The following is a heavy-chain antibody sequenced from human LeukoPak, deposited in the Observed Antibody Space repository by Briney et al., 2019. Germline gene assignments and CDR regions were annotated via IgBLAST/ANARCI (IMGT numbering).Heavy chain of an antibody. J-gene: IGHJ6*02. D-gene: IGHD6-19*01. CDR2: ISYDGSNK. CDR3: AKVLRGEQWLVMGMDV. V-gene: IGHV3-30*18. CDR1: GFTFSSYG. Sequence: GGSLRLSCAASGFTFSSYGMHWVRQAPGKGLEWVAVISYDGSNKYYADSVKGRFTISRDNSKNTLYLQMNSLRAEDTAVYYCAKVLRGEQWLVMGMDVWGQGTTVTVSS.